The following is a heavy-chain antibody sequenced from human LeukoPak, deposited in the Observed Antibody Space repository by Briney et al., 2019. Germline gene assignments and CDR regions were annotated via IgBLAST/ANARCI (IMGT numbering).Heavy chain of an antibody. D-gene: IGHD2-2*01. Sequence: SETLSLTCAVYGGSFSGYYWSWIRQPPGKGLEWIGGINHSGNTNYNPSLKSRVTISVDTSKNQFSLKLSSVTAADTAVYYCARVDLCGSSTSCYSDYCGQGTLVTVSS. J-gene: IGHJ4*02. CDR2: INHSGNT. CDR1: GGSFSGYY. V-gene: IGHV4-34*01. CDR3: ARVDLCGSSTSCYSDY.